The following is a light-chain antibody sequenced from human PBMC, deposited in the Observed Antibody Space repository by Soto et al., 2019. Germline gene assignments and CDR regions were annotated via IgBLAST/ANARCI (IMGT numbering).Light chain of an antibody. Sequence: QSALTQPASVSGSPGQSITISCTGTSSDVGGYNYVSWYQQHPGKAPKLMIYDVSNRPSGVSNRFSGSKSGNTASLTISGLQAEDEADYYCRSYTNGSTHVFGTGTKVTVL. J-gene: IGLJ1*01. V-gene: IGLV2-14*01. CDR3: RSYTNGSTHV. CDR1: SSDVGGYNY. CDR2: DVS.